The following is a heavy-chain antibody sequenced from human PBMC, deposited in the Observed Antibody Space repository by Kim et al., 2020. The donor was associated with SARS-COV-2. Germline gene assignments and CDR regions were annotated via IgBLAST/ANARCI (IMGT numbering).Heavy chain of an antibody. CDR2: IYPGDSDT. CDR1: GYSFTSYW. D-gene: IGHD3-22*01. J-gene: IGHJ6*01. CDR3: ARHTVDYYDSSGYYVGAFGDV. V-gene: IGHV5-51*01. Sequence: GESLKISCKGSGYSFTSYWNGWVRQMPGKGLEWLGIIYPGDSDTKYSPSFQGQVTISADKSISTAYLQWSSLKASDTAMYYCARHTVDYYDSSGYYVGAFGDVRVQGTTVPVS.